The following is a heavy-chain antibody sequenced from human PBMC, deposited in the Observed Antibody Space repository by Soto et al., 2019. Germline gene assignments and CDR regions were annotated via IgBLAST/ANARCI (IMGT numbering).Heavy chain of an antibody. D-gene: IGHD3-3*01. CDR2: IYYSGST. CDR1: GGSIISYY. Sequence: LSLTCIVSGGSIISYYWSWIRQPPGKGLEWIGHIYYSGSTNYNPSLKSRVTISADTSKNQFSLKLSSVTAADTAVYYCARSSPRVVSPWDYWGQGTLVTVSS. CDR3: ARSSPRVVSPWDY. V-gene: IGHV4-59*01. J-gene: IGHJ4*02.